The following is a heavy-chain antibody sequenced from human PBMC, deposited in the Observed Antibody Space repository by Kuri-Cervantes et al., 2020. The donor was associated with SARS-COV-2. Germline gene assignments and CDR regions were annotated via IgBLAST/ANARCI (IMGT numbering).Heavy chain of an antibody. J-gene: IGHJ3*02. V-gene: IGHV1-18*04. CDR1: GYTFTSYG. Sequence: ASVKVSCKASGYTFTSYGISWVRQAPGQGLEWMGWISAYNGNTNYAQKLQGRVTMITDTSTSTAYMELRSLRSDDTAVYYCARDPPTYYYDSSGYVSAFDIWGQGTMVTVSS. CDR2: ISAYNGNT. CDR3: ARDPPTYYYDSSGYVSAFDI. D-gene: IGHD3-22*01.